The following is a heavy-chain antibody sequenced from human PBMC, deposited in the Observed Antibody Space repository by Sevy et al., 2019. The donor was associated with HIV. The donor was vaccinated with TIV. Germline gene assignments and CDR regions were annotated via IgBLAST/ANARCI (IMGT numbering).Heavy chain of an antibody. Sequence: LSLTCAASGFTFSSYAMSWVRQALGKGLEWVSAISGSGGSTYYADSVKGRFTISRDNSKNTLYLQMNSLRAEDTAVYYCAKSNARLVINWFDPWGQGTLVTVSS. CDR2: ISGSGGST. V-gene: IGHV3-23*01. D-gene: IGHD3-9*01. CDR3: AKSNARLVINWFDP. J-gene: IGHJ5*02. CDR1: GFTFSSYA.